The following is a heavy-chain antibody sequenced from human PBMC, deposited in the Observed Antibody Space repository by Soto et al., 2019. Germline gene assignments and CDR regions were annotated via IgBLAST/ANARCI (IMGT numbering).Heavy chain of an antibody. Sequence: PGESLKISCKGSGYTFSTYWIGWVRQVSGRGLEWMGIIYPGDSDVKYSPSFQGKVTISADKSISTAYLQWSSLKASDTATYYCARLSGNYLSFYYGLDVWGQGTTVTVSS. J-gene: IGHJ6*02. D-gene: IGHD1-26*01. CDR2: IYPGDSDV. CDR3: ARLSGNYLSFYYGLDV. V-gene: IGHV5-51*01. CDR1: GYTFSTYW.